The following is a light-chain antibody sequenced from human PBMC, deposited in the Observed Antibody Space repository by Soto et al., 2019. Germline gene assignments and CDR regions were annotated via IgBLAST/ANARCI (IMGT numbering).Light chain of an antibody. V-gene: IGLV2-8*01. CDR1: SSDVGGYNY. Sequence: QSALTQPPSASGSPGQSATISCTGTSSDVGGYNYVSWYQRHPGKAPKLMIYEVSKRPSGVPDRFSGSKSGNTASLTVSGLQAEDEADYYCSSYEGSNTFVFGTGTKVTVL. J-gene: IGLJ1*01. CDR3: SSYEGSNTFV. CDR2: EVS.